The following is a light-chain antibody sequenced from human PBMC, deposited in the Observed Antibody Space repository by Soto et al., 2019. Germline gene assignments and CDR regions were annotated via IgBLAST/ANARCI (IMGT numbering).Light chain of an antibody. CDR3: QQYNSYSANT. CDR2: KAS. V-gene: IGKV1-5*03. CDR1: QSISSW. J-gene: IGKJ2*01. Sequence: DIQMTQSPSTLSASVGDRVTITCRASQSISSWLAWYQQKPGKAPKLLIYKASSLESGVPSRFSGSRSGTEFTLTISSLQPDDFATYYCQQYNSYSANTFGQGTKLEIK.